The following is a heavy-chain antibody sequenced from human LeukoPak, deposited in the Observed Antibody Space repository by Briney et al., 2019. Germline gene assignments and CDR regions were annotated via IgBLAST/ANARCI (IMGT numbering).Heavy chain of an antibody. J-gene: IGHJ4*02. CDR3: ARDPSMWATDY. V-gene: IGHV3-30*03. CDR1: GFTFSTYS. D-gene: IGHD5-12*01. CDR2: ISYDGSNK. Sequence: GGSLRLSCAASGFTFSTYSMNWVRQAPGKGLEWVAVISYDGSNKYYADSVKGRFTISRDNSKNTLYLQMNSLRAEDTAVYYCARDPSMWATDYWGQGTLVTVSS.